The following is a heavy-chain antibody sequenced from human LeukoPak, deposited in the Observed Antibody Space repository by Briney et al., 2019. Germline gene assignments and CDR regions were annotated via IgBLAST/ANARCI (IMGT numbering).Heavy chain of an antibody. CDR3: ARSETTYYYDSSVYFYYYYGMDV. J-gene: IGHJ6*02. Sequence: GGSLRLSCAASGFTFSNSWMTWVRQAPGKGLEWVANIKQDGSEKYYVDSVKGRFTISRDNAKNSLYLQMNSLRAEDTAVYYCARSETTYYYDSSVYFYYYYGMDVWGQGTTVTVSS. CDR1: GFTFSNSW. D-gene: IGHD3-22*01. V-gene: IGHV3-7*01. CDR2: IKQDGSEK.